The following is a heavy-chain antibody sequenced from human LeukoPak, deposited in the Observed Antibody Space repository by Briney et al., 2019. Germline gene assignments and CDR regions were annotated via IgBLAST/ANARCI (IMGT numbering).Heavy chain of an antibody. CDR3: AKIPVLLYAFDI. Sequence: PGGSLRLSCAASGFTLSSYAMSWVRQAPGKGLEWVSAISGSGGSTYYADSVKGRFTISRDNSKNTLYLQMNSLRAEDTAVYYCAKIPVLLYAFDIWGQGTMVTVSS. V-gene: IGHV3-23*01. CDR2: ISGSGGST. CDR1: GFTLSSYA. D-gene: IGHD3-10*01. J-gene: IGHJ3*02.